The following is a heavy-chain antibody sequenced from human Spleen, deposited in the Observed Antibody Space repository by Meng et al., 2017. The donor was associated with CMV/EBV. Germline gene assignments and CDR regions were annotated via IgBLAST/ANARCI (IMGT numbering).Heavy chain of an antibody. V-gene: IGHV3-11*01. CDR2: ISSGSTSK. J-gene: IGHJ4*02. CDR3: ASSGYYYDRTDYYPPDF. Sequence: NLNDYSMTWGRQVPGREVEWISFISSGSTSKYYSDSVRGRFTISRDNFKNSLCLQMSGLTADDTAVYYCASSGYYYDRTDYYPPDFWGQGTRVTVSS. D-gene: IGHD3-22*01. CDR1: NLNDYS.